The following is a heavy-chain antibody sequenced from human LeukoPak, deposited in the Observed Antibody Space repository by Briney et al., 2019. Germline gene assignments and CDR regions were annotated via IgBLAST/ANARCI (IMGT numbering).Heavy chain of an antibody. CDR3: ASWVCSSTSCYDSFDY. CDR1: GGSISSGSYY. V-gene: IGHV4-61*02. D-gene: IGHD2-2*01. CDR2: IYTSGST. J-gene: IGHJ4*02. Sequence: SETLSLTCTVSGGSISSGSYYWSWIRQPAGKGLEWIGRIYTSGSTNYNPSLKSRVTISVDTSKNQFSLKLSSVTAADTAVYYCASWVCSSTSCYDSFDYWGQGTLVTVSS.